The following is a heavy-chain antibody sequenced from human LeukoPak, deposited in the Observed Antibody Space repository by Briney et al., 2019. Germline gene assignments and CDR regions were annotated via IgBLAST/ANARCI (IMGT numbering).Heavy chain of an antibody. J-gene: IGHJ3*01. Sequence: ASVTVSCKASGYTFTAYYIHWVRHAPGQGLELMGWIHPNIGGTKYAQNFQGRVTMTRDTSISTAYLELRSLTSDDTAVYYCAASRFDPKAFDLWGQGTMVSVSS. CDR2: IHPNIGGT. V-gene: IGHV1-2*02. CDR3: AASRFDPKAFDL. D-gene: IGHD3-16*01. CDR1: GYTFTAYY.